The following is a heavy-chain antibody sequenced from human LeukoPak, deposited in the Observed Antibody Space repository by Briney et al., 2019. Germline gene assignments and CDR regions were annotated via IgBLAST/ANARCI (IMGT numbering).Heavy chain of an antibody. CDR3: ARVSKVGATSIDY. V-gene: IGHV3-23*01. D-gene: IGHD1-26*01. J-gene: IGHJ4*02. CDR2: ITSGTRT. Sequence: GGSLRLSCVASGFTFSSHGMNWVRQAPGKGPEWVSGITSGTRTYYADSVKGRFAISRDNSKNTMYLQMNSLRAEDTAVYYCARVSKVGATSIDYWGQGTLVTVSS. CDR1: GFTFSSHG.